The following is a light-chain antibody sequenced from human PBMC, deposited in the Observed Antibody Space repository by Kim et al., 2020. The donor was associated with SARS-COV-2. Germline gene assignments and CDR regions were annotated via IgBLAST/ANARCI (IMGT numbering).Light chain of an antibody. J-gene: IGLJ3*02. Sequence: SSELTQDPAVSVALGQTVRITCQGDSLRTYYPSWYQQKPGQAPVLVIYGKNNRPSGIPDRFSGSSSGNTASLTIPGAQAEDEADYYCNSRDSSGNHLLFG. CDR2: GKN. V-gene: IGLV3-19*01. CDR1: SLRTYY. CDR3: NSRDSSGNHLL.